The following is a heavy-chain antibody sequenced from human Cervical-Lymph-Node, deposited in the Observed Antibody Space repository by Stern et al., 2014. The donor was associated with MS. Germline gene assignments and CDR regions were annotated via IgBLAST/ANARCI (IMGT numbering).Heavy chain of an antibody. V-gene: IGHV3-72*01. CDR1: GFTFSDHY. CDR3: ARESYGDY. Sequence: EVQLVESGAGLVQPGGSLRLSCAVSGFTFSDHYIDWVRQAPGKGLEWVGRSRNKATTYTTAYAASVKGRFTISRDDSTNSLYLQMNSLKTEDTAVYYCARESYGDYWGQGTLVIVSS. CDR2: SRNKATTYTT. J-gene: IGHJ4*02. D-gene: IGHD2-8*01.